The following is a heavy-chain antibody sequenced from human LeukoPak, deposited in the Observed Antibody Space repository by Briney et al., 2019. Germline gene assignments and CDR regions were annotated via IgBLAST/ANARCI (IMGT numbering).Heavy chain of an antibody. V-gene: IGHV1-8*01. CDR3: ARRTTPRPDAFDI. CDR1: GYIFNRYD. D-gene: IGHD1-14*01. Sequence: ASVKVSCKASGYIFNRYDINWVRHVTGQGLEWMGWMNPDSGNTGYAQKFQGRIIMSRTISTSTVYMELSSLRSGDTAVYYCARRTTPRPDAFDIWGQGTMVTVSS. J-gene: IGHJ3*02. CDR2: MNPDSGNT.